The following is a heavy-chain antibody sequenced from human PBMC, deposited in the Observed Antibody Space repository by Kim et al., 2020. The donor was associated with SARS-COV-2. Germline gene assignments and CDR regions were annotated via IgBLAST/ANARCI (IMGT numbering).Heavy chain of an antibody. CDR3: ARLGMTTVTTKLDP. V-gene: IGHV4-39*01. J-gene: IGHJ5*02. CDR1: GGSISSSSYY. CDR2: IYYSGST. Sequence: SETLSLTCTVSGGSISSSSYYWGWIHQPPGKGLEWIGSIYYSGSTYYNPSLKSRVTISVDTSKNQFSLKLSSVTAADTAVYYCARLGMTTVTTKLDPWGQGTLVTVSS. D-gene: IGHD4-17*01.